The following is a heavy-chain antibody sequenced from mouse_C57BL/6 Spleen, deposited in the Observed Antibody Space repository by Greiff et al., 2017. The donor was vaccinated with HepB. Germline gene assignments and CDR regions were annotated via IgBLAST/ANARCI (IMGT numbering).Heavy chain of an antibody. CDR1: GFNIKNTY. J-gene: IGHJ3*01. CDR3: ARPLDYGDSAWFAY. V-gene: IGHV14-3*01. D-gene: IGHD2-13*01. Sequence: EVQLQQSVAELVRPGASVKLSCTASGFNIKNTYMHWVKQRPEQGPEWIGRIDPANGNTKYAPKFQGKATITADTSSNTAYLQLSSLTSEDPAISYCARPLDYGDSAWFAYWGQGTLVTVSA. CDR2: IDPANGNT.